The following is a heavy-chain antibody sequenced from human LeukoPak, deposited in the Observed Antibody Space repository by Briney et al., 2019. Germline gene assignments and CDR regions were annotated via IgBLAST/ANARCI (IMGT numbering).Heavy chain of an antibody. J-gene: IGHJ5*02. CDR1: GVTVRSNY. CDR3: ARADGYSSWFVH. Sequence: GGSLRLSCAASGVTVRSNYMTWVRHAPGKGLEWVSVMYSGDSTYYDDSVKGRFTNSRDNSKNTLDLQMNSLRDGDTGVYYCARADGYSSWFVHWGQGTLVTVSS. V-gene: IGHV3-53*01. D-gene: IGHD5-18*01. CDR2: MYSGDST.